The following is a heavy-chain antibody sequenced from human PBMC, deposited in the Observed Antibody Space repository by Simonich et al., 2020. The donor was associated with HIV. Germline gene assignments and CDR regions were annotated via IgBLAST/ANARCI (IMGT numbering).Heavy chain of an antibody. D-gene: IGHD6-19*01. CDR3: ARGRPPGFSNGWYHFDF. J-gene: IGHJ4*02. V-gene: IGHV4-59*12. CDR1: GGSISSDY. CDR2: IYYSGRT. Sequence: QVQLQESGPGLVKPSETLSLRCTVSGGSISSDYWSWIRQPPGKGLEWIGYIYYSGRTNFTPSLKSRVTISVDTSKNQVSLKLSSVTAADTAIYYCARGRPPGFSNGWYHFDFWGQGTLVTVSP.